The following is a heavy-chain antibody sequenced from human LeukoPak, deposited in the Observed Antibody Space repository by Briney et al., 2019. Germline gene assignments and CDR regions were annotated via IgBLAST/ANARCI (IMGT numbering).Heavy chain of an antibody. CDR3: AKATCSGASCFSSSRDAFDI. Sequence: GGSLRLSCAASGIIFSDFGMHWVRQAPGKGLEWMAIIWYDGSNKYYADSVKGRFTISRDNYQNTMYLQMNSLRVEDTAVYYCAKATCSGASCFSSSRDAFDIWGQGTMVTVSS. CDR2: IWYDGSNK. V-gene: IGHV3-33*06. J-gene: IGHJ3*02. CDR1: GIIFSDFG. D-gene: IGHD2-15*01.